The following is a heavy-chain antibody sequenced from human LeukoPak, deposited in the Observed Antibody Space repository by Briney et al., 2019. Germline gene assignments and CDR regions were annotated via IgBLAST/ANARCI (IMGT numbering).Heavy chain of an antibody. J-gene: IGHJ4*02. V-gene: IGHV3-74*01. CDR2: INSDGSNT. D-gene: IGHD5-12*01. Sequence: GGSLRLSCVVSGFTFSDYWMHWVRQAPGKGLVWVSRINSDGSNTNYAGSVKGRFTISRDNAQNTLYLQMNSLRVEDTAVYYCASGYARSARHQSDFWGQGTVVTVSS. CDR1: GFTFSDYW. CDR3: ASGYARSARHQSDF.